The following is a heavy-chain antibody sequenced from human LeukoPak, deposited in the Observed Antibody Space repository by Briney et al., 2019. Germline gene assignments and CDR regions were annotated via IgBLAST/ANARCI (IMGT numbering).Heavy chain of an antibody. CDR2: IYYSGST. Sequence: SETLSLTCTVSGGSISSYYWSWIRQPPGKGLEWLGYIYYSGSTNYNPSLKSRVTISVDTSKNQFSLKLSSVTAADTAVYYCARHMYSSSSPYYYYYGMDVWGQGTTVTVSS. J-gene: IGHJ6*02. D-gene: IGHD6-6*01. CDR1: GGSISSYY. CDR3: ARHMYSSSSPYYYYYGMDV. V-gene: IGHV4-59*08.